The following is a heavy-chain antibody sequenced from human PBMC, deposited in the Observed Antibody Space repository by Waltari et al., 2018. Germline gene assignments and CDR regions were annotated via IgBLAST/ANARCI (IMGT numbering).Heavy chain of an antibody. CDR2: IKQAGSRT. CDR3: ARLGYCSSANCFYGMDV. Sequence: EVQVVVSGGGLVPPGGSRRLSCAASGVTLSSHGSSWVGQAPGKGMEWLANIKQAGSRTYYVDFVKVRFTISRDNAKHSLFLQMNSLRADDTAVYYCARLGYCSSANCFYGMDVWGQGTTVTVSS. V-gene: IGHV3-7*01. CDR1: GVTLSSHG. D-gene: IGHD2-2*01. J-gene: IGHJ6*02.